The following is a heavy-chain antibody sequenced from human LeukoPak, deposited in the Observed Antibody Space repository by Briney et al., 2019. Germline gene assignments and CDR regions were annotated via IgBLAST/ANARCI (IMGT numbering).Heavy chain of an antibody. CDR3: ARTRGGYDSGYYYYYMDV. CDR2: IYSGGSI. Sequence: GGSLRLSCAASGFTVSSNYMSWVRQAPGKGLEWVSVIYSGGSIYYADSVKGRFTISRDNSKNTLYLQMNSLRAEDTAVYYCARTRGGYDSGYYYYYMDVWGKGTTVTVSS. V-gene: IGHV3-66*02. J-gene: IGHJ6*03. CDR1: GFTVSSNY. D-gene: IGHD5-12*01.